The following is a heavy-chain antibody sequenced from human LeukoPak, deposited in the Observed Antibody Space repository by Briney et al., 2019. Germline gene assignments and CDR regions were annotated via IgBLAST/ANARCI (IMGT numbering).Heavy chain of an antibody. J-gene: IGHJ4*02. Sequence: GGSLRLSCAASGFTFSSYWMSLVRQAPGKGLEWVANIKRDGSETYYVDSLKGRFTVSRDNAKNSLYLQMNSLRAEDTAVYYCARYSGSFLFDYWGQGALVTVSS. CDR1: GFTFSSYW. V-gene: IGHV3-7*01. D-gene: IGHD1-26*01. CDR3: ARYSGSFLFDY. CDR2: IKRDGSET.